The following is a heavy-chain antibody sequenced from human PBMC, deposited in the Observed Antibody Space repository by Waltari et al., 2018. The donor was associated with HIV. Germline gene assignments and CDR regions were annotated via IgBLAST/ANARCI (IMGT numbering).Heavy chain of an antibody. Sequence: QVQMVASGGGGAGTGGSLSLSCAASRYISSGSAMPWVPQPPGKGLKWVAVISYDGTNKSYADSVRGRFTSSRDNSENTLYLEMNSLKPDDTAVYYCARDGPAPKNIYHYYGMDVWGQGTTVTVSS. D-gene: IGHD2-2*01. J-gene: IGHJ6*02. CDR1: RYISSGSA. V-gene: IGHV3-30-3*01. CDR2: ISYDGTNK. CDR3: ARDGPAPKNIYHYYGMDV.